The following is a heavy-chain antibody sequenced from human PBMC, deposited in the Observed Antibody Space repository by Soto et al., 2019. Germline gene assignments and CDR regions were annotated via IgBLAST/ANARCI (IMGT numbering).Heavy chain of an antibody. CDR2: ISGSGGST. Sequence: LGICCASCGFIFNISAVTVFRQAQGKGQEWVSAISGSGGSTYYADSVKGRFTISRDNSKNTLYLQMNSLRAEDTAVYYCAKDMSHHRTAADTGAFDIRGQGTMVPGS. D-gene: IGHD6-13*01. V-gene: IGHV3-23*01. CDR3: AKDMSHHRTAADTGAFDI. J-gene: IGHJ3*02. CDR1: GFIFNISA.